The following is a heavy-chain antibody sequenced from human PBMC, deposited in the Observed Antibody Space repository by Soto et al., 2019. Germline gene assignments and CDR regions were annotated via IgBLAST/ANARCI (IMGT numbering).Heavy chain of an antibody. CDR2: IRSKAYGGTT. CDR3: TREVPWV. J-gene: IGHJ4*02. V-gene: IGHV3-49*04. Sequence: GGSLRLSCAASGFTFSSYAMHWVRQAPGKGLEWVGFIRSKAYGGTTEYAASVKGRFTISRDDSKSIAYLQMNSLKTEDTAVYYCTREVPWVWGQGTLVTVSS. D-gene: IGHD1-1*01. CDR1: GFTFSSYA.